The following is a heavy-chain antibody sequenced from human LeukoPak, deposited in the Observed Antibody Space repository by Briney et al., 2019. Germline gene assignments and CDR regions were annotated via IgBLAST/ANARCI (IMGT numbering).Heavy chain of an antibody. V-gene: IGHV3-74*01. D-gene: IGHD3-16*02. CDR2: INSDGINT. J-gene: IGHJ4*02. Sequence: ESLRLSCAASAFTFTNYWMHWVRQAPGKGLVWVSRINSDGINTSYADSVKGRFTISRDTAKNSLYLQMNSLRAEDTAVYYCARDLRVNDYVWGSYRAPDYWGQGTLVTVSS. CDR3: ARDLRVNDYVWGSYRAPDY. CDR1: AFTFTNYW.